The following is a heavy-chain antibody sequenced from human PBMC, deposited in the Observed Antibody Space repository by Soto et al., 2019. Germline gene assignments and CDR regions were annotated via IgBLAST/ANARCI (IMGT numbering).Heavy chain of an antibody. CDR3: TRDPAHSRTFDY. D-gene: IGHD2-15*01. Sequence: QSGGSLRLSCTASGFTFGDYAMSWVRQAPGKGLEWVGFIRGKAYGGTTEYAASVKGRFTISRDDSKSIAYLQMNSLKTEDTAVYYCTRDPAHSRTFDYWGQGTLVTVSS. CDR1: GFTFGDYA. CDR2: IRGKAYGGTT. J-gene: IGHJ4*02. V-gene: IGHV3-49*04.